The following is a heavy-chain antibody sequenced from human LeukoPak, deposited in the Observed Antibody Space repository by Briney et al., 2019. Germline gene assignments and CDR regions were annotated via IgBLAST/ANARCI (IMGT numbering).Heavy chain of an antibody. CDR3: AKGASSSSSDIDY. D-gene: IGHD6-6*01. CDR2: IWYGGSNK. J-gene: IGHJ4*02. Sequence: GGSLRLSCAASGFTVSSNYMSWVRQAPGKGLEWVAVIWYGGSNKYYADSVKGRFTISRDNSKNTLYLQMNSLRAEDTAVYYCAKGASSSSSDIDYWGQGTLVTVSS. V-gene: IGHV3-30*02. CDR1: GFTVSSNY.